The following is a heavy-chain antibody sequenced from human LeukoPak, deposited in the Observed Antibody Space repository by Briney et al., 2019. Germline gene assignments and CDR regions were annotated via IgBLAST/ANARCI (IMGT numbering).Heavy chain of an antibody. V-gene: IGHV4-61*01. D-gene: IGHD3-16*01. J-gene: IGHJ4*02. CDR3: AREGPMGDIDY. CDR1: GGSVSSASSY. Sequence: SETLSLTCTVSGGSVSSASSYWSWIRQPPGKGLEWIGYIYYSGSTNYNPSLKSRVTISVDTSKNQFSLKLSSVTAADTAVYYCAREGPMGDIDYWGQGTLVTVSS. CDR2: IYYSGST.